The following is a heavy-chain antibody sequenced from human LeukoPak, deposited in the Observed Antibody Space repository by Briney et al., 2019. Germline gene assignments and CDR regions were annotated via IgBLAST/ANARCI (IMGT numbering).Heavy chain of an antibody. CDR3: AKDGRGSGYFPDY. J-gene: IGHJ4*02. D-gene: IGHD3-22*01. CDR1: GFTFSRYS. CDR2: IRYDGSNK. V-gene: IGHV3-30*02. Sequence: PGGSLRLSCAASGFTFSRYSMNWVRQAPGKGLEWVAFIRYDGSNKYYADSVKGRFTISRDNSKNTLYLQMNSLRPEDSAVHYCAKDGRGSGYFPDYWGQGTLVTVSS.